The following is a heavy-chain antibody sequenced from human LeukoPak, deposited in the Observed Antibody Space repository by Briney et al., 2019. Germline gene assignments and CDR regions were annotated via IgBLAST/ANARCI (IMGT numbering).Heavy chain of an antibody. Sequence: SETLSLTCVVSGGSISSSNWWSWVRQPPGKGLEWIGQVYLGGNTGYNPSLKSRVTISVDKSKNQFSLKLSSVTAADTAVYYCARDNGTSCYDYWGQGTLVTVSS. D-gene: IGHD2-2*01. V-gene: IGHV4-4*02. J-gene: IGHJ4*02. CDR1: GGSISSSNW. CDR2: VYLGGNT. CDR3: ARDNGTSCYDY.